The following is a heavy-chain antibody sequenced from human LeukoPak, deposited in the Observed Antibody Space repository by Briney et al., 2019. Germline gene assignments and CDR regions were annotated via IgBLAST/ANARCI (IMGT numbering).Heavy chain of an antibody. CDR1: GFTFSSYA. CDR2: ISGSGVST. CDR3: AKDGAREGYYFDY. Sequence: GGSLRLSCAASGFTFSSYAMSWVRQAPGKGLEWVSAISGSGVSTYYADSVKGRFTISRDNSKNTLYLQMNSLRAEDTAVYYCAKDGAREGYYFDYWGQGTLVTVSS. D-gene: IGHD1-26*01. V-gene: IGHV3-23*01. J-gene: IGHJ4*02.